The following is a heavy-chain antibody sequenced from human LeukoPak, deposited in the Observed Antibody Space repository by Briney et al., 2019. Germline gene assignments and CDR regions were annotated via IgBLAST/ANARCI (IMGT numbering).Heavy chain of an antibody. J-gene: IGHJ4*02. CDR3: AKDATMITFGGTNNY. D-gene: IGHD3-16*01. Sequence: GGSLRLSCSASGFTFSSYAMHWVRQAPGKGLEYVSAISSNGGSTYYADSVKGRFTISRDNSKNTLYLQMSSLRAEDTAVYYCAKDATMITFGGTNNYWGQGTLVTVSS. V-gene: IGHV3-64D*06. CDR1: GFTFSSYA. CDR2: ISSNGGST.